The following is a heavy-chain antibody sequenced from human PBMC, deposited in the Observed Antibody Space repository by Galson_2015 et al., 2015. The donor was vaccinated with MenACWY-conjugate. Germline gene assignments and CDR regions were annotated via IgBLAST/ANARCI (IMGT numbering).Heavy chain of an antibody. Sequence: ETLSLTCTVSGGSISSYYLSWIRQPPGKGLEWIGYIYYSGTTKYNPSLKSRVTISADTSKTQFSLRLNSVTAADTAVYYCARKIKAVAGENYYYYGMDVWGQGTTVTVSS. J-gene: IGHJ6*02. V-gene: IGHV4-59*08. CDR2: IYYSGTT. CDR1: GGSISSYY. CDR3: ARKIKAVAGENYYYYGMDV. D-gene: IGHD6-19*01.